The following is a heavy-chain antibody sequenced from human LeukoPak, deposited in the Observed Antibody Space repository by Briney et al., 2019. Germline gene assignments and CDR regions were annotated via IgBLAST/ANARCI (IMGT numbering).Heavy chain of an antibody. J-gene: IGHJ5*02. D-gene: IGHD6-19*01. CDR2: ISSSSSYI. CDR1: GFTFSSYS. Sequence: GGSLRLSCAASGFTFSSYSMNWVRQAPGKGLEWVSSISSSSSYIYYADSVKGRFTISRDNAKNSLYLQMNSLRAEDTAVYYCARDRGSSGWFLFDPWGQGTLVTVSS. V-gene: IGHV3-21*01. CDR3: ARDRGSSGWFLFDP.